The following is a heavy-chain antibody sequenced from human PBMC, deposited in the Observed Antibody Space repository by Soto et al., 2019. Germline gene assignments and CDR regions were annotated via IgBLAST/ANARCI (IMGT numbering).Heavy chain of an antibody. CDR1: GFTFSSYA. Sequence: QVQLVESGGGVVQPGRSLRLSCAASGFTFSSYAMHWVRQAPGKGLEWVAVISYDGSNKYYADSVKGRFTISRDNSKNTLYLQMNSLRAEDTAVYYCARDRGGSYLPHRDYYYYYGMDVW. D-gene: IGHD1-26*01. CDR3: ARDRGGSYLPHRDYYYYYGMDV. CDR2: ISYDGSNK. J-gene: IGHJ6*01. V-gene: IGHV3-30-3*01.